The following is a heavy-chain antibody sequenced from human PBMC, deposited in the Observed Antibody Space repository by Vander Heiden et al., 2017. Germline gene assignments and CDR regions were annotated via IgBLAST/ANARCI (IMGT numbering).Heavy chain of an antibody. Sequence: INWVRQATGQGLEWMGWMNPNSGNTGYAQKFQGRVTMTRNTPISTAYMELSSLRSEDTAVYYCARGRFSSSWYSYYYYYYGMDVWGQGTTGTVSS. J-gene: IGHJ6*02. D-gene: IGHD6-13*01. V-gene: IGHV1-8*01. CDR2: MNPNSGNT. CDR3: ARGRFSSSWYSYYYYYYGMDV.